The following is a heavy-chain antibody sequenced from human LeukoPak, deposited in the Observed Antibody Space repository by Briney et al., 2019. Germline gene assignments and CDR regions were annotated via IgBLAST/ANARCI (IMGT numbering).Heavy chain of an antibody. Sequence: GGTLRLSCAASGFTFSNAWMSWVRQAPGKGLELVGRIKSKNDGGTTDYAAPVKGRFTISRDDSKNTLYLQMNSLKTEDTAVYYCTTDLGYSYGYYYYGMDVWGQGTTVTVSS. V-gene: IGHV3-15*01. CDR3: TTDLGYSYGYYYYGMDV. CDR2: IKSKNDGGTT. D-gene: IGHD5-18*01. CDR1: GFTFSNAW. J-gene: IGHJ6*02.